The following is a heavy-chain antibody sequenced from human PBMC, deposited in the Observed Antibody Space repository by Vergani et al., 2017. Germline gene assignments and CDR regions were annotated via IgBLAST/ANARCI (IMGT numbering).Heavy chain of an antibody. CDR3: ARQKAVWLIDY. J-gene: IGHJ4*02. CDR2: IFYSCRT. D-gene: IGHD3-16*01. V-gene: IGHV4-39*01. CDR1: GASISSSTYY. Sequence: QLQLQESGPGLVRPSETLSLTCTVSGASISSSTYYWGWIRQPPGKGLEWIGGIFYSCRTYYNPSLKSRVTISVDTSKNQFSLKLNAVTAADTAVYDCARQKAVWLIDYWGQGTLVTVSA.